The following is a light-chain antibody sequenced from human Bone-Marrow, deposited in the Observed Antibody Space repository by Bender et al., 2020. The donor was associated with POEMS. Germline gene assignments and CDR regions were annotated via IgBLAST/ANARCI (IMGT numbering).Light chain of an antibody. CDR2: EVN. CDR1: SSDVGGYHF. J-gene: IGLJ3*02. CDR3: QSYDNSLGGWV. Sequence: QSALTQPPSASGSPGQSVTISCTGTSSDVGGYHFVSWYQHHPGKAPKLIIYEVNQRPSGVPDRFSGSKSGTSASPAITGLQAEDEGDYYCQSYDNSLGGWVFGGGTKLTVL. V-gene: IGLV2-8*01.